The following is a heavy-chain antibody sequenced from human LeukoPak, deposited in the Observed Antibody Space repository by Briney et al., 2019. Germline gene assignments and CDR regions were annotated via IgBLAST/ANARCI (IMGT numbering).Heavy chain of an antibody. CDR3: ARDSLTTGTTVGAFDI. CDR1: GYSISSGYY. V-gene: IGHV4-38-2*02. D-gene: IGHD1-1*01. J-gene: IGHJ3*02. CDR2: IYHSGST. Sequence: SETLSLTCTVSGYSISSGYYWGWIRQPPGKGLEWIGSIYHSGSTYYNPSLKSRVTISVDTSKNQFSLKLSSVTAADTAVYYCARDSLTTGTTVGAFDIWGQGTMVTVSS.